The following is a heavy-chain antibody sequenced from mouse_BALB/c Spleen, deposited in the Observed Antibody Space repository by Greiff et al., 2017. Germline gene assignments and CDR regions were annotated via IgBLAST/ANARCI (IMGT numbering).Heavy chain of an antibody. D-gene: IGHD1-2*01. Sequence: QVQLQQPGAELVKPGTSVKLSCKASGYNFTSYWINWVKLRPGQGLEWIGDIYPGSGSTNYNEKFKSKATLTVDTSSSTAYMQLSSLASEDSALYYCARSDYGYDYAMDYWGQGTSVTVSS. CDR3: ARSDYGYDYAMDY. CDR1: GYNFTSYW. J-gene: IGHJ4*01. V-gene: IGHV1-55*01. CDR2: IYPGSGST.